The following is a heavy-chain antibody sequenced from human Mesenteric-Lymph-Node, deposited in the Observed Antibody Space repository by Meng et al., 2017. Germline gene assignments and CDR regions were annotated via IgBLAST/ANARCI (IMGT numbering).Heavy chain of an antibody. CDR2: INPNSGGT. J-gene: IGHJ4*02. V-gene: IGHV1-2*06. Sequence: QLRLVQSGAGVEKPGASVKVYCNASEDAFTGYYMHWGRQAPGQGLEWMGRINPNSGGTNYAQKFQGRVTMTRGTSISTAYMELSRLRSDDTAVYYCARGIAVAGTLGYFDYWGQGTLVTVSS. CDR3: ARGIAVAGTLGYFDY. D-gene: IGHD6-19*01. CDR1: EDAFTGYY.